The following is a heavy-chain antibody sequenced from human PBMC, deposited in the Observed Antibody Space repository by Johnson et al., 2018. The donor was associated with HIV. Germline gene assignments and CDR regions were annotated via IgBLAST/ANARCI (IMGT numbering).Heavy chain of an antibody. CDR2: ISYNGNNK. Sequence: VQLVESGGGVVQPGRSLRLSCAASGFTFSTYGMHWVRQAPGTGLGWVALISYNGNNKYYADPVTGRFTIPRDNSKNTLVLQMNSRSAEDTAVYVCPKKGGRYSTSHEALDIWGQVTMVTVSS. V-gene: IGHV3-30*18. CDR3: PKKGGRYSTSHEALDI. CDR1: GFTFSTYG. J-gene: IGHJ3*02. D-gene: IGHD6-6*01.